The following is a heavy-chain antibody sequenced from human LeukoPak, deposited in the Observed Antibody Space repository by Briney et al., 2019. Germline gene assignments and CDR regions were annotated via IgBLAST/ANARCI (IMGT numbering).Heavy chain of an antibody. J-gene: IGHJ4*02. CDR1: GFSVSDKY. CDR2: LYTGGNI. D-gene: IGHD6-19*01. Sequence: GGSLRLSCAASGFSVSDKYMSWVRQAPGKGLEWVSVLYTGGNIYYADFVKGRFTISRDNAKNSLYLQMNSLRAEDTAVYYCARGSSGWYGGSLWQSGGYFDYWGQGTLVTVSS. V-gene: IGHV3-53*01. CDR3: ARGSSGWYGGSLWQSGGYFDY.